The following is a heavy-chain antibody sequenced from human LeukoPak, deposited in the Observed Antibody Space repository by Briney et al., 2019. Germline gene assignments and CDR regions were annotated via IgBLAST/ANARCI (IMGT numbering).Heavy chain of an antibody. J-gene: IGHJ5*02. CDR3: ARGRRMTTVTP. V-gene: IGHV1-8*01. D-gene: IGHD4-17*01. Sequence: ASVKVSCKASGYTFTSYDINWVRQVTGQGLEWMGWMNPNSGNTGYAQKFQGRVTMTRNTSISTAYMELSSLRPEDTAVYYCARGRRMTTVTPWGQGTLVTVSS. CDR1: GYTFTSYD. CDR2: MNPNSGNT.